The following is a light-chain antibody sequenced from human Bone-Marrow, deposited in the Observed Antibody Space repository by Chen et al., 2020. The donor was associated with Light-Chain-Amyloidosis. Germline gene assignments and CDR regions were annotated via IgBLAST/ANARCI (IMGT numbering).Light chain of an antibody. V-gene: IGLV3-1*01. J-gene: IGLJ1*01. CDR1: KLGDKY. CDR3: QAWDSGSCV. CDR2: KDD. Sequence: SYELTQPPSVSVSPGQTASITCSGEKLGDKYFCWYQQRPGQSPHLVIYKDDNRPSGIAARFSASTSGNTATLPISGTQADDEADYYCQAWDSGSCVFGTGTKVTVL.